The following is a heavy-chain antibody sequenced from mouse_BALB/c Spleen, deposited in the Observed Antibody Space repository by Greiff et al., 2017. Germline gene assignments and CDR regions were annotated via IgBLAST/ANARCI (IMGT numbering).Heavy chain of an antibody. J-gene: IGHJ1*01. CDR3: AKPGYYGSNWDFDV. Sequence: QVQLKESGPGLVAPSQSLSITCTVSGFSLTSYGVSWVRQPPGKGLEWLGVIWGDGSTNYHSALISRLSISKDNSKSQVFLKLNSLQTGDTATYYCAKPGYYGSNWDFDVWGAGTTVTVSS. V-gene: IGHV2-3*01. D-gene: IGHD1-1*01. CDR1: GFSLTSYG. CDR2: IWGDGST.